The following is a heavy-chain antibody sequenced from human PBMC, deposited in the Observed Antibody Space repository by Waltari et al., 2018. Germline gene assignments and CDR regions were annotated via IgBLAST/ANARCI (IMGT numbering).Heavy chain of an antibody. D-gene: IGHD5-12*01. V-gene: IGHV4-59*01. CDR1: GGSISSYY. J-gene: IGHJ4*02. Sequence: QVQLQESGPGLVKPSETLSLTCTVSGGSISSYYWSWIRQPPGKGLEWIGYIYYSGSTSYNPSLKSRVTMSVYTSNNQFSLKLSSVTAADTAVYYCAGHPRDGYIYYFDYWGQGTLVTVSS. CDR2: IYYSGST. CDR3: AGHPRDGYIYYFDY.